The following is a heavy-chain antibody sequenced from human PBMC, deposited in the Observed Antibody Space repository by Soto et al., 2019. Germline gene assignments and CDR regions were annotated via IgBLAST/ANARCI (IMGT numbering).Heavy chain of an antibody. CDR3: AKNVLRFLEWPETGFDP. CDR2: ISGSGGST. CDR1: GFTFSSYA. D-gene: IGHD3-3*01. Sequence: GGSLRLSCAASGFTFSSYAMSWVRQAPGKGVEWVSAISGSGGSTYYADSVKGRFTISRDNSKNTLYLQMNSLRAEDTAVYYCAKNVLRFLEWPETGFDPWGQGTLVTVSS. V-gene: IGHV3-23*01. J-gene: IGHJ5*02.